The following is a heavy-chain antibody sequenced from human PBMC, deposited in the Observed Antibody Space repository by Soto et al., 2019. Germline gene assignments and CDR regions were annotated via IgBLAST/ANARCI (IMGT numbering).Heavy chain of an antibody. J-gene: IGHJ2*01. V-gene: IGHV2-5*02. CDR1: GFSLSTSGVG. D-gene: IGHD5-12*01. Sequence: QITLKESGPTLVKPTQTLTLTCTFSGFSLSTSGVGVAWIRQPPGKALEWLALIYWDDDKRYSPSLKSRITITKDTSKNQVVLRMTNMDPVDTATYYCAHRRGLLATGQGWYFDLWGRGTLVTVSS. CDR2: IYWDDDK. CDR3: AHRRGLLATGQGWYFDL.